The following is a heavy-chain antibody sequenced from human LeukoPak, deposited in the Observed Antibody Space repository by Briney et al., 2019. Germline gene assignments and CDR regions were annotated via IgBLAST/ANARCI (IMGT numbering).Heavy chain of an antibody. CDR3: ARVMERGPNWFGP. CDR2: ISHGGST. D-gene: IGHD1-1*01. CDR1: GYSINSGYY. J-gene: IGHJ5*02. Sequence: SETLSLTCAVSGYSINSGYYWGWIRQPPGKGLEWIVSISHGGSTYYNPALKSRVTTSVDTSKNQFSLKLTSVTAADTAVYYCARVMERGPNWFGPWGQGTLVTVSS. V-gene: IGHV4-38-2*01.